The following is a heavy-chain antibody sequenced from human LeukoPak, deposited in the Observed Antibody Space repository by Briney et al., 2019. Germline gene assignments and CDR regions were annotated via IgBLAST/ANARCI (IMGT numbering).Heavy chain of an antibody. J-gene: IGHJ4*02. CDR3: AKDLPDGYSYGSEFDY. V-gene: IGHV3-23*01. D-gene: IGHD5-18*01. CDR1: GFTFSSYA. CDR2: ISGSGGST. Sequence: GGSLRLSCAASGFTFSSYAMSWFRQAPGKGLEWVSAISGSGGSTYYADSVKGRFTISRDNSKNTLYLQMNSLRAEDTAVYYCAKDLPDGYSYGSEFDYWGQGTLVTVSS.